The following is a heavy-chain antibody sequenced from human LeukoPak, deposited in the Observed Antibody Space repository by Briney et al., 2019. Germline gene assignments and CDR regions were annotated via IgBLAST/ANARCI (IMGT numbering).Heavy chain of an antibody. Sequence: GGSLRLSCAASGFTFSSYGMHWVRQAPGKGLEWVAFIRYDGSNKYYADSVKGRFTISRDNSKNTLYLQMNSLRAEDTAVYYCAKPTKRGYCSSTSCTDAFDIWGQGTMVTVSS. CDR2: IRYDGSNK. J-gene: IGHJ3*02. CDR3: AKPTKRGYCSSTSCTDAFDI. D-gene: IGHD2-2*01. V-gene: IGHV3-30*02. CDR1: GFTFSSYG.